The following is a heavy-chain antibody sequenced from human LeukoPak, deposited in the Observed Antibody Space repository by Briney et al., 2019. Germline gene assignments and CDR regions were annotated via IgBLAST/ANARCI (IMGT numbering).Heavy chain of an antibody. CDR1: GGSISSYY. V-gene: IGHV4-4*07. CDR3: ARSAARRRSGWYGGYYFDY. J-gene: IGHJ4*02. CDR2: IYTSGST. Sequence: PSETLSLTCTVSGGSISSYYWSWIRQPAGKGLEWIGRIYTSGSTNYNPSLKSRVTMSVDTSKNQFSLKLSSVTAADTAVYYCARSAARRRSGWYGGYYFDYWGQGTLVTVSS. D-gene: IGHD6-19*01.